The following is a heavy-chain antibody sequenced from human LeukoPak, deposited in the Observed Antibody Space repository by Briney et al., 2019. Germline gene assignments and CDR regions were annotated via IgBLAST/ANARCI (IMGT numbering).Heavy chain of an antibody. J-gene: IGHJ4*02. CDR3: AREPLYYGSGSPTDGGEFYDY. Sequence: PGGALRLSCAASGVTFSRYSRSWVRQAPGKGLEWVSYINSSRRYIYYADSVRRGFTISRENEKNSPYLQMHSLRAEATAVYSCAREPLYYGSGSPTDGGEFYDYWGQGTLVTVSS. D-gene: IGHD3-10*01. V-gene: IGHV3-21*05. CDR1: GVTFSRYS. CDR2: INSSRRYI.